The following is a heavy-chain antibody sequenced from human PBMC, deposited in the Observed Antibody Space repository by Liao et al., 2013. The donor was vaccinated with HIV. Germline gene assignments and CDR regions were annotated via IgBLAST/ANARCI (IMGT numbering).Heavy chain of an antibody. J-gene: IGHJ6*03. CDR2: IYVSGGT. CDR3: ARDQNLHCSGSDCFVSGHYYYMDV. D-gene: IGHD2-15*01. CDR1: GASISHYY. Sequence: QVQLQESGPGLVKPSETLSLTCTVSGASISHYYWSWVRQSAGKGLEWIGHIYVSGGTDYNPSLKGRATMSVDTSKNQFSLKLTSVNAADTAVYYCARDQNLHCSGSDCFVSGHYYYMDVWGTGTTVIVSS. V-gene: IGHV4-4*07.